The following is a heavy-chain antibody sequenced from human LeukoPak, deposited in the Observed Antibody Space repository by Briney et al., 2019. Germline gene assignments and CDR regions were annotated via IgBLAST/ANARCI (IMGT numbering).Heavy chain of an antibody. Sequence: GGSLRLSCAGSGFTFSRCEMNWVRGAPGKGREWLSYISSSGSSIYYAVSVKGVFTISRDNAKKSLFLQMNSLRAEDTAVYYCATSHRGDIWAVSWFDPWDQGTLVTVSS. V-gene: IGHV3-48*03. J-gene: IGHJ5*02. D-gene: IGHD3-9*01. CDR3: ATSHRGDIWAVSWFDP. CDR2: ISSSGSSI. CDR1: GFTFSRCE.